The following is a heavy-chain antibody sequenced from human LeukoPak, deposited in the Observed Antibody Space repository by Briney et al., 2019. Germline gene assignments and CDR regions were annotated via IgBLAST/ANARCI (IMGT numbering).Heavy chain of an antibody. CDR1: GFTFSSYA. D-gene: IGHD3-16*01. CDR3: AKDALMMTQYYYGMDV. CDR2: ISGSGGST. J-gene: IGHJ6*02. Sequence: GSLRLSCAASGFTFSSYAMSWVRQAPGKGLEWVSAISGSGGSTYYADSVKGRFTISRDNSKNTLYLQMNSLRAEDTAVYYCAKDALMMTQYYYGMDVWGQGTTVTVSS. V-gene: IGHV3-23*01.